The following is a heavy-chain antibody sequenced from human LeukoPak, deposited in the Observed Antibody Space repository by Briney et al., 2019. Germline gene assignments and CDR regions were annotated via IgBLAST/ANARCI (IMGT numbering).Heavy chain of an antibody. D-gene: IGHD6-6*01. V-gene: IGHV4-38-2*01. Sequence: PSETLSLTCAVSGYSISSGYYWGWIRQPPGKGLEWIGSIYHSGSTYCNPSLKSRVTISVDTSKNQFSLKLSSVTAADTAVYYCARSSIAARGTPDYWGQGTLVTVSS. CDR3: ARSSIAARGTPDY. J-gene: IGHJ4*02. CDR2: IYHSGST. CDR1: GYSISSGYY.